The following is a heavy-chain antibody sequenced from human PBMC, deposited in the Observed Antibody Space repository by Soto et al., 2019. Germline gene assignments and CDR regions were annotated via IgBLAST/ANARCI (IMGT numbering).Heavy chain of an antibody. D-gene: IGHD6-13*01. CDR3: ARRRSWYVMDV. J-gene: IGHJ6*02. V-gene: IGHV5-10-1*01. Sequence: ICGRGSGYGFGYNWISGVRQMPEKGLEWMGRIDPSDSYTNYSPSFQGHVTISADKSISTAYLQWSSLKASDTAMYYCARRRSWYVMDVLGQGTTVIVSS. CDR1: GYGFGYNW. CDR2: IDPSDSYT.